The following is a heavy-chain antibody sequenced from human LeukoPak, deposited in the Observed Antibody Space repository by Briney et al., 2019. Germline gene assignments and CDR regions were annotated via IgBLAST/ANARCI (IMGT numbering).Heavy chain of an antibody. CDR1: GFTVSSNY. V-gene: IGHV3-66*01. CDR2: IYSGGST. Sequence: GGSLRLSCAASGFTVSSNYMSWVRQAPGKGLEWVSVIYSGGSTYYADSVKGRFTISRDNSKNTLYLRMNSLRAEDTAVYYCARSYSSSWYYWGQGTLVTVSS. CDR3: ARSYSSSWYY. J-gene: IGHJ4*02. D-gene: IGHD6-13*01.